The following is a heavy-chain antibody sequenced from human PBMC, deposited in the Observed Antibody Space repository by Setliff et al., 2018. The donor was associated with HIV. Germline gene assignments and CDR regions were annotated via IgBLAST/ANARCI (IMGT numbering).Heavy chain of an antibody. D-gene: IGHD4-17*01. Sequence: GGSLRLSCAASGFTFSAYAMTWVRLAPGKGLEWVSTVTGSGTGTHYADSVEGRFTISRDNSKNTVYLQMDSLRGDDTALYYCAKGHGDYTGNYMDVWGKGTTVTVSS. CDR2: VTGSGTGT. CDR3: AKGHGDYTGNYMDV. CDR1: GFTFSAYA. J-gene: IGHJ6*03. V-gene: IGHV3-23*01.